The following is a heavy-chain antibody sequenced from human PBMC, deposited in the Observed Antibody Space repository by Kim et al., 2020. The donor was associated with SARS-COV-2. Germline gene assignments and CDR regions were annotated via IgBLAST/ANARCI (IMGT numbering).Heavy chain of an antibody. CDR3: AKDRGAATWGGFDY. CDR2: INWNSGNI. J-gene: IGHJ4*02. Sequence: GGSLRLSCAASGFTFGDYAMHWVRQGPGKGLEWVSGINWNSGNIVYAYSVKGRFTISRDNVKNSLYLQMNSLRPEDTAFYYCAKDRGAATWGGFDYWGQG. CDR1: GFTFGDYA. D-gene: IGHD1-26*01. V-gene: IGHV3-9*01.